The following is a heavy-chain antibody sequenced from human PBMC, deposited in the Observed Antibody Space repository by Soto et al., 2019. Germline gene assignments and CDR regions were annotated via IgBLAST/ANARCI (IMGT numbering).Heavy chain of an antibody. V-gene: IGHV4-59*01. CDR3: ARLGEEQRLVLGVPCYYYYMDV. Sequence: PSETLSLTCTVSGGSISSYYWSWIRQPPGKGLEWIGYIYYSGSTNYNPSLKSRVTISVDTSKNQFSLKLSSVTAADTAVYYCARLGEEQRLVLGVPCYYYYMDVWGKGTTVTVSS. CDR2: IYYSGST. J-gene: IGHJ6*03. CDR1: GGSISSYY. D-gene: IGHD6-13*01.